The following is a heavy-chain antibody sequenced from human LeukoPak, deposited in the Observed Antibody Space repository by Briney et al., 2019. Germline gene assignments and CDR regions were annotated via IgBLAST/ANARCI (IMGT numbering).Heavy chain of an antibody. CDR2: IYPGDSDT. CDR1: GYSFTSYW. D-gene: IGHD3-10*01. V-gene: IGHV5-51*01. CDR3: ARHRSQMVPDY. Sequence: GGSLRLSCKGSGYSFTSYWICWVRQMPGKGLEWMGIIYPGDSDTRYSPSFQGHVTISADKSISTAYLQWSSLKASDTAMYYCARHRSQMVPDYWGQGTLVTVSS. J-gene: IGHJ4*02.